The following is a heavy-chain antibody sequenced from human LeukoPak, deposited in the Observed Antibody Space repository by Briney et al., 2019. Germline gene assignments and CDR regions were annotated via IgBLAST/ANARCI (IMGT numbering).Heavy chain of an antibody. CDR3: AKDPRYYDSSGYLLWGPFDY. CDR2: IYSGGST. D-gene: IGHD3-22*01. CDR1: GFTVSSNY. Sequence: HPGGSLRLSCAASGFTVSSNYMSWVRQAPGKGLEWVSVIYSGGSTYYADSVKGRFTISRDNSKNTLYLQMNSLRAEDTAVYYCAKDPRYYDSSGYLLWGPFDYWGQGTLVTVSS. V-gene: IGHV3-53*01. J-gene: IGHJ4*02.